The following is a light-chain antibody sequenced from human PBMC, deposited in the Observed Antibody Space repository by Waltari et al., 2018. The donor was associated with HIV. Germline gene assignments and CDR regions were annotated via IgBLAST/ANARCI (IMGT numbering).Light chain of an antibody. Sequence: SAFTQPASLSWFLCQAINLSCPGLRTSSPFYHFFSWYQQYPGKNPRLIIFDINNRPSGVSDHFSGSRSGNSASLTFSGLQSGDEAHYYCASNRLDYTLIIGGGTKLTVL. CDR3: ASNRLDYTLI. V-gene: IGLV2-14*03. J-gene: IGLJ2*01. CDR2: DIN. CDR1: RTSSPFYHF.